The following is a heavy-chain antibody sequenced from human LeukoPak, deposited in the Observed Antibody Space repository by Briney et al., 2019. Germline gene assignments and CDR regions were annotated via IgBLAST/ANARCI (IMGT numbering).Heavy chain of an antibody. D-gene: IGHD6-13*01. CDR3: AKGSSPFDY. J-gene: IGHJ4*02. CDR1: GFTFSNYG. V-gene: IGHV3-23*01. Sequence: GGSLRLSCAASGFTFSNYGMSWVRQAPGKGLEWVSAISANGGGTYYADSVRGRFTISRDNSKNTLYLQMNSLRAEDTAVYYCAKGSSPFDYWGQGTLVTVSS. CDR2: ISANGGGT.